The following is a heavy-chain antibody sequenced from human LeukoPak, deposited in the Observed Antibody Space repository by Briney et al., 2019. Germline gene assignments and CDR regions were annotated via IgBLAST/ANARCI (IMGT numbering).Heavy chain of an antibody. Sequence: SETLSLTCTVSGGSISSYYWSWIRQPPGKGLEWIGYIYYSGYTNYNPSLKSRVSISVDTSKNQFSLKVNSVTAADTAVYYCARALGYFDLWGRGTLVTVSS. CDR3: ARALGYFDL. CDR2: IYYSGYT. J-gene: IGHJ2*01. CDR1: GGSISSYY. V-gene: IGHV4-59*01.